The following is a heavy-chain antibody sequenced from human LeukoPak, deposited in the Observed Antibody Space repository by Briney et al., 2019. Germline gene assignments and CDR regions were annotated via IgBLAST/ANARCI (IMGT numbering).Heavy chain of an antibody. J-gene: IGHJ5*02. Sequence: ASVKVSCKASGYTFTGYYMHWVRQAPGQGLEWMGWISAYNGNTNYAQKLQGRVTMTTDTSTSTAYMELRSLRSDDTAVYYCAMETYGSGSYYNFLGGPNWFDPWGQGTLVTVSS. CDR3: AMETYGSGSYYNFLGGPNWFDP. V-gene: IGHV1-18*04. CDR2: ISAYNGNT. D-gene: IGHD3-10*01. CDR1: GYTFTGYY.